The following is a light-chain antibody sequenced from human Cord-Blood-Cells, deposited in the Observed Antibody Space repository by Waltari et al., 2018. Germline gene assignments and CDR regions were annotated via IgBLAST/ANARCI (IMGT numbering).Light chain of an antibody. CDR3: QQYGSSTGLT. CDR1: QSVSSSY. CDR2: GAS. V-gene: IGKV3-20*01. J-gene: IGKJ4*01. Sequence: EIVLTQSPGTLSLSPGERATLSCRASQSVSSSYLAWYQQKPGQAPRLLIYGASSRATGIPDRFSGSVSGTDFTLTISRLEPEDFAVYYCQQYGSSTGLTFGGGTKVEIK.